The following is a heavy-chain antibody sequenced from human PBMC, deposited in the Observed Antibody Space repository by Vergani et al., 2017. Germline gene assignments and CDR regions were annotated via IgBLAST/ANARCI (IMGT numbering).Heavy chain of an antibody. V-gene: IGHV3-53*01. CDR3: ARDSRPYSPNNWFDP. D-gene: IGHD3-16*01. Sequence: EVQLVESGGGLIQPGGSLRLSCAASGFTVSSNYMSWVRQAPGKGLEWVSVIYSGGSTYYADSVKGRFTISRDNSKNTLYLQMNSLRAEDTAVYYCARDSRPYSPNNWFDPWGQGTLVTVSS. CDR2: IYSGGST. CDR1: GFTVSSNY. J-gene: IGHJ5*02.